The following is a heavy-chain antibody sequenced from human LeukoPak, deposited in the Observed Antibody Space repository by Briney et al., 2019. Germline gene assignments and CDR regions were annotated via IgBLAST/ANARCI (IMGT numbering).Heavy chain of an antibody. Sequence: GGSLRLSCAASGFTFSSYWMSWVRQAPGKGLEWVANIKQDGSEKYYVDSVKGRFTISRDNAKNSLYLQMNSLRAEDTAVYYCARERVAARGWFDPWGQGTLVTVSS. CDR2: IKQDGSEK. CDR1: GFTFSSYW. J-gene: IGHJ5*02. V-gene: IGHV3-7*01. CDR3: ARERVAARGWFDP. D-gene: IGHD6-6*01.